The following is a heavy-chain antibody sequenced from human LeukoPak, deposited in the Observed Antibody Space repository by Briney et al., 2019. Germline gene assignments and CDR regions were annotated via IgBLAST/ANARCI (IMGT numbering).Heavy chain of an antibody. J-gene: IGHJ4*02. D-gene: IGHD1-7*01. CDR2: ITSSNTI. CDR1: GFTFSSYS. CDR3: SRFLRNYWYSDY. V-gene: IGHV3-48*02. Sequence: GGSLRLSCAASGFTFSSYSMNWVRQAPGKGLEWISQITSSNTIYHADSVKGRFTISRDNDMNSLYLQMNSLTDEDTAMYYCSRFLRNYWYSDYWGQGTLVTVSS.